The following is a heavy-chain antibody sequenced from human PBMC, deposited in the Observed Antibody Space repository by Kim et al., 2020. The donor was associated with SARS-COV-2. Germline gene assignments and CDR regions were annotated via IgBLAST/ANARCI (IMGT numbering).Heavy chain of an antibody. CDR1: GFTFTNYW. CDR3: ARGGKFYYDTSGYPDDF. V-gene: IGHV3-7*01. D-gene: IGHD3-22*01. CDR2: IYKDGSEK. Sequence: GGSLRLSCTISGFTFTNYWMSWVRQAPGKGLEWVANIYKDGSEKNYVDSVRDRFTISRDNARNSVYLQMNSLRAEDTGLYYCARGGKFYYDTSGYPDDFWGQGIWSPSPQ. J-gene: IGHJ4*02.